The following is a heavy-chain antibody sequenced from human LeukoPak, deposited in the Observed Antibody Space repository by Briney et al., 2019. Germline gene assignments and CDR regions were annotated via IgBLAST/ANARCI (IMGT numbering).Heavy chain of an antibody. J-gene: IGHJ6*03. CDR1: GGSISSYY. V-gene: IGHV4-59*01. Sequence: PSETLSLTCTVSGGSISSYYWSWIRQPPGKGLEWIGYIYYSGSTNYNPSLKSRVTISVDTSKNQFSLKLSSVTAADTAVYYCARGGVNYYGSGTNYYYYYMDVWGKGTTVTVSS. CDR2: IYYSGST. CDR3: ARGGVNYYGSGTNYYYYYMDV. D-gene: IGHD3-10*01.